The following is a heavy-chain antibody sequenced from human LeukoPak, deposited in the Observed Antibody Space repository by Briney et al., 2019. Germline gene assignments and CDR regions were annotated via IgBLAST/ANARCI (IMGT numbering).Heavy chain of an antibody. CDR2: ISWDGGST. CDR1: GFTFDDYA. V-gene: IGHV3-43D*03. J-gene: IGHJ6*03. D-gene: IGHD6-19*01. CDR3: AKDGSVAGYNRPYYYYYMDV. Sequence: GGTLRLSCAASGFTFDDYAMHWVRQAPGKGLEWVSLISWDGGSTYYADSVKGRFTISRDNSKNSLYLQMNSLRAEDTALYYCAKDGSVAGYNRPYYYYYMDVWGKGTTVTVSS.